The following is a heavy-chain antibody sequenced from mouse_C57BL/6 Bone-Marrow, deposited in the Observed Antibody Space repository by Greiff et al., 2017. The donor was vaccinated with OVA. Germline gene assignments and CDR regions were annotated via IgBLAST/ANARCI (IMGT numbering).Heavy chain of an antibody. CDR1: GFTFSNYW. V-gene: IGHV6-3*01. J-gene: IGHJ2*01. Sequence: EVMLVESGGGLVQPGGSMKLSCVASGFTFSNYWMNWVRQSPEKGLEWVAQIRLKSDNYATHYAESVKGRFTISRADSKSSVYLQMNNLRAEDTGIYYCGVTTVTDYWGQGTTLTVSS. CDR3: GVTTVTDY. CDR2: IRLKSDNYAT. D-gene: IGHD1-2*01.